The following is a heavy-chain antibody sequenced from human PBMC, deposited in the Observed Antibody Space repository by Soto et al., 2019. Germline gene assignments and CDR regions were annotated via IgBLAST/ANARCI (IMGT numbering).Heavy chain of an antibody. J-gene: IGHJ6*02. CDR1: GYSISIGYY. Sequence: SETLSLTCAVSGYSISIGYYWVCIRQPPGKGLEWIWTIYHSGSTYYNPSLKSRVTISVDTSKNQFSLKLNSVTAADTAVYYCARALYCSGGSCSHVRGMDVWGLGTTVTVSS. D-gene: IGHD2-15*01. V-gene: IGHV4-38-2*01. CDR3: ARALYCSGGSCSHVRGMDV. CDR2: IYHSGST.